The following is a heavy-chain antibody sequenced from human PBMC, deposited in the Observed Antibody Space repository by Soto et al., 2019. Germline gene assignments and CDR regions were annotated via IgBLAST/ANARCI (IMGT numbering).Heavy chain of an antibody. CDR2: INAGNGNT. CDR3: ARGSYYDFWSGHWDYYYGMDV. CDR1: GYTFTSYA. D-gene: IGHD3-3*01. J-gene: IGHJ6*02. Sequence: GASVKVSCKASGYTFTSYAMHWVRQAPGQRLGWMGWINAGNGNTKYSQKFQGRVTITRDTSASTAYMELSSPRSEDTAVYYCARGSYYDFWSGHWDYYYGMDVWGQGTTVTVSS. V-gene: IGHV1-3*01.